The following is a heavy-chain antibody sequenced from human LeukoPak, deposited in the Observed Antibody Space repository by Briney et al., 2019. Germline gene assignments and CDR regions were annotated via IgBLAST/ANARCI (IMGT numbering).Heavy chain of an antibody. CDR3: AREVRMVRGVRYYFDY. J-gene: IGHJ4*02. Sequence: PSETLSLTCTVSGGSMSSGDHSWSWIRQPPGKGLEWIGYIHYSGSTHYNPSLKSRVTISVDTSNNQFSLKLSSVTAADTAVYYCAREVRMVRGVRYYFDYWGQGTLVTVSS. D-gene: IGHD3-10*01. CDR2: IHYSGST. CDR1: GGSMSSGDHS. V-gene: IGHV4-30-4*01.